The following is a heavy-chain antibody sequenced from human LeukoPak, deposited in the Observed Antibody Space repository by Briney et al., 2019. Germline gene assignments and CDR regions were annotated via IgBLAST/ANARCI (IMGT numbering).Heavy chain of an antibody. CDR3: ASAFGGVIVA. CDR2: IYHSGST. J-gene: IGHJ5*02. V-gene: IGHV4-30-2*01. D-gene: IGHD3-16*02. Sequence: SQSLSLTCAVSGGSISSGGYSWSWIRQPPGKGLEWIGYIYHSGSTYYNPSLKSRVTISVDRSKNQFSLKLSSVTAADTAVYYCASAFGGVIVAWGQGTLVTVSS. CDR1: GGSISSGGYS.